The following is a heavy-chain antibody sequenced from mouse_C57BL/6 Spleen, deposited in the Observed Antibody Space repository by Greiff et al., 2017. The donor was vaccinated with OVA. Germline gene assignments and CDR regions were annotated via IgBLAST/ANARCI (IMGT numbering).Heavy chain of an antibody. CDR1: GYTFTDYN. Sequence: VQLKESGPELVKPGASVKIPCKASGYTFTDYNMDWVKQSHGKSLEWIGDINPNNGGTIYNQKFTGKATLPVDKSSSPAYMELRSLTSEDTAVYYCARGGGYYGSSPWCAYWGQGTLVTVSA. V-gene: IGHV1-18*01. CDR3: ARGGGYYGSSPWCAY. CDR2: INPNNGGT. J-gene: IGHJ3*01. D-gene: IGHD1-1*01.